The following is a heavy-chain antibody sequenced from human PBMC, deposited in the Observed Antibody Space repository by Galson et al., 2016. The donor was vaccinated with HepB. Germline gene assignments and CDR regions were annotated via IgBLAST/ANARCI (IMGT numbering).Heavy chain of an antibody. CDR1: GFAFSDSG. CDR3: AREPVRLDDLLTGPPKNPDY. V-gene: IGHV3-73*01. Sequence: SLRLSCAASGFAFSDSGMHWVRQRAGKGLEWVGRIRKRFHFYATKYGASVKGRFTTSRDDSKDTAYLQMNSLRAEDTAVYYCAREPVRLDDLLTGPPKNPDYWGQGTLVTVSS. J-gene: IGHJ4*02. CDR2: IRKRFHFYAT. D-gene: IGHD3-9*01.